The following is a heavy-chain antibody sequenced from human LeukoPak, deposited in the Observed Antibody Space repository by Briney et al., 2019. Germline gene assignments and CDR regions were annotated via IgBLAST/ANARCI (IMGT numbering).Heavy chain of an antibody. D-gene: IGHD6-13*01. Sequence: SETLSLTCAVYGGSFSGYYWSWIRQPPGKGLEWIGEINHSGSTNYNPSLRSRVTMSVDTSKNQLSLNLNSVTAADTAVYYCARGRDSIAAADTWVFWGQGTLVTVSS. CDR1: GGSFSGYY. J-gene: IGHJ4*02. CDR2: INHSGST. V-gene: IGHV4-34*01. CDR3: ARGRDSIAAADTWVF.